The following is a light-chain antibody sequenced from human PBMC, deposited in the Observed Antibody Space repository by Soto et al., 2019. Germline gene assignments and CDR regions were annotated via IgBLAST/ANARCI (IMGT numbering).Light chain of an antibody. Sequence: QMNQSPSTLSGSVGDRVTITCRASQTISSWLAWYQQKPGKAPKLLIYKASTLKSGVPSRFSGSGSGTEFTLTITSLQPEDFATYYCQQVKNYPRTFGQGTKVDIK. CDR2: KAS. V-gene: IGKV1-5*03. CDR3: QQVKNYPRT. CDR1: QTISSW. J-gene: IGKJ1*01.